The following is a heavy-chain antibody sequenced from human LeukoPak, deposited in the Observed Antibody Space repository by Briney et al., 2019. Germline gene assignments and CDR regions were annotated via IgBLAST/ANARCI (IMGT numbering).Heavy chain of an antibody. CDR1: GGTFSSYA. CDR3: ARSLTDY. V-gene: IGHV1-46*01. J-gene: IGHJ4*02. Sequence: ASVKVSCKASGGTFSSYAISWVRQAPGQGLEWMGIINPSGGSTSYAQKFQGRVTMTRDTSISTAYMELSRLRSDDTAVYYCARSLTDYWGQGTLVTVSS. CDR2: INPSGGST.